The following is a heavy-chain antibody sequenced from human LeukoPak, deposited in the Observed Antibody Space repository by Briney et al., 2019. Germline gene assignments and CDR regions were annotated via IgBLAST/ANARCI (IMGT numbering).Heavy chain of an antibody. V-gene: IGHV1-69*04. D-gene: IGHD6-13*01. CDR1: GGTFSSYA. CDR2: IIPILGIA. Sequence: SVKVTCKASGGTFSSYAISWVRQAPGQGLEWMGRIIPILGIANYARKFQGRVTITADKSTSTAYMELSSLRSEDTAVYYCARVGRDGYLFDYWGQGTLVTFSS. CDR3: ARVGRDGYLFDY. J-gene: IGHJ4*02.